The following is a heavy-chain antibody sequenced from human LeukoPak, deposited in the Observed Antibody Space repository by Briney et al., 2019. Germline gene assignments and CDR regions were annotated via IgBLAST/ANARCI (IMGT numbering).Heavy chain of an antibody. CDR1: GFTFSSYA. Sequence: GGSLRLSCAASGFTFSSYAMHWVRQAPGKGLEWVAVISYDGSNKYYADSVKGRFTISRDNSKNTLYLQMNSLRAEDTAVYYCARKDRLGYSYGQGPFDFWGQGTLVTVSS. CDR2: ISYDGSNK. CDR3: ARKDRLGYSYGQGPFDF. J-gene: IGHJ4*02. D-gene: IGHD5-18*01. V-gene: IGHV3-30*04.